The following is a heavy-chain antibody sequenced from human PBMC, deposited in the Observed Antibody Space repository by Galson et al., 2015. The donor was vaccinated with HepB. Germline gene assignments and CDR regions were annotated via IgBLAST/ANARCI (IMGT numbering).Heavy chain of an antibody. CDR2: ISSSSTYM. V-gene: IGHV3-21*01. J-gene: IGHJ3*02. Sequence: SLRLSCAASGFTFTGYSMNWVRQAPGRGLEWVSSISSSSTYMYYADSVKGRFTISRGNAKNSLYLQMNSLRAEDTAVYYCARDCSSTSCYSDAFDIWGQGTMVTVSS. CDR3: ARDCSSTSCYSDAFDI. D-gene: IGHD2-2*01. CDR1: GFTFTGYS.